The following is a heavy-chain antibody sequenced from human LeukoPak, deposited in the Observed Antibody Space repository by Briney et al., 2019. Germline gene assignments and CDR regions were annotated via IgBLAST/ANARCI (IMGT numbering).Heavy chain of an antibody. Sequence: GGSLRLSCAASGFTFSSYAMSWVRQAPGKGLEWVANIKQDGSEKYYVDSVKGRFTISRDNAKNSLYLQMNSVRVEDTAVYYCARDVPVAGLDYWGQGTLVTVSS. CDR3: ARDVPVAGLDY. CDR1: GFTFSSYA. J-gene: IGHJ4*02. V-gene: IGHV3-7*03. CDR2: IKQDGSEK. D-gene: IGHD6-19*01.